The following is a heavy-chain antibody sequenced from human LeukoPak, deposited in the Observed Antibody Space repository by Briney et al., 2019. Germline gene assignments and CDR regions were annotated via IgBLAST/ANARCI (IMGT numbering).Heavy chain of an antibody. CDR2: TNPDGDKK. CDR3: SRGGSWWLDN. J-gene: IGHJ4*02. CDR1: GFTFSSSY. Sequence: GGSLRLSCAASGFTFSSSYMTWVRQTPGKGLEWVANTNPDGDKKDYVDSVKGRFTISRDNAKNSLYLQMNSLRVDDTAVYYCSRGGSWWLDNWGQGTLVTVSS. D-gene: IGHD2-15*01. V-gene: IGHV3-7*01.